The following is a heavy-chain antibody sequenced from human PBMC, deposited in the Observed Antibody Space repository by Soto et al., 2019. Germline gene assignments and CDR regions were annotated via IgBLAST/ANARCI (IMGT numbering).Heavy chain of an antibody. J-gene: IGHJ4*02. CDR2: ISGSGGST. Sequence: PGGSLRLSCAASGFTFSSYAMSWVRQAPGKGLEWVSAISGSGGSTYYADSVKGRFTTSRDNSKNTLYLQMNSLRAEDTAVYYCANHPRSASYYKVGVYWGQGTLVTVSS. V-gene: IGHV3-23*01. D-gene: IGHD3-10*01. CDR1: GFTFSSYA. CDR3: ANHPRSASYYKVGVY.